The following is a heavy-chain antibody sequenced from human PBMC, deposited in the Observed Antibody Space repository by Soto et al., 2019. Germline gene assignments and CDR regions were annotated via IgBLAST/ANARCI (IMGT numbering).Heavy chain of an antibody. D-gene: IGHD4-17*01. CDR1: NGSITGSDW. Sequence: QVQLQESGPGLVKPSGTLSLTCTVSNGSITGSDWWSWVRQPPGKGLEWIGEIYHGGSTNYNPSLKSRGTISVDKSKNNFSLKLSSLTAADTAVYYCARGLGQETRRYLAVWGKGTTVTVSS. J-gene: IGHJ6*03. V-gene: IGHV4-4*02. CDR3: ARGLGQETRRYLAV. CDR2: IYHGGST.